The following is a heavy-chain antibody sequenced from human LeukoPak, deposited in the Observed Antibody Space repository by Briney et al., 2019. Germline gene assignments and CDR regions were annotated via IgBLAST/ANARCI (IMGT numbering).Heavy chain of an antibody. CDR1: GGSISSSNW. CDR2: IYHSGST. V-gene: IGHV4-4*02. D-gene: IGHD3-22*01. Sequence: PSETLSLTCAVSGGSISSSNWWSWVRQPPGKGLEWRGEIYHSGSTNYNPSLKSRVTISVDTSKDQFSLKLSSVTAADTAVYYCARGRINYDSSGYYLDAFDIWGQGTMVTVSS. CDR3: ARGRINYDSSGYYLDAFDI. J-gene: IGHJ3*02.